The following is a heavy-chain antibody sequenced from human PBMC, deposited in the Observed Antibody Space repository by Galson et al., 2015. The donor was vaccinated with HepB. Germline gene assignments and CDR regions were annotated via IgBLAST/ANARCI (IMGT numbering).Heavy chain of an antibody. V-gene: IGHV3-30*18. CDR2: ISYDGSNK. Sequence: SLRLSCAASGFTFSSYGMHWVRQAPGEGLEWVAVISYDGSNKYYADSVKGRFTISRDNSKNTLYLQMNSLRAEDTAVYYCAKRAAGLWFGEFADYWGQGTLVTVSS. D-gene: IGHD3-10*01. J-gene: IGHJ4*02. CDR1: GFTFSSYG. CDR3: AKRAAGLWFGEFADY.